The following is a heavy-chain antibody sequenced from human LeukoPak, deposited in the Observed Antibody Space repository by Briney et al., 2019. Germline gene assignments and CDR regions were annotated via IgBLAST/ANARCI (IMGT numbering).Heavy chain of an antibody. CDR1: GFTFDDYA. CDR3: AKGKQQLVSLFDY. Sequence: PGGSLRLSCAASGFTFDDYAMHWVRQAPGKGLEWVSCISWNSGSIGYADSVKGRFTISRDNAKNSLYLQMNSLRAEDTALYYCAKGKQQLVSLFDYWGQGTLVTVSS. J-gene: IGHJ4*02. V-gene: IGHV3-9*01. CDR2: ISWNSGSI. D-gene: IGHD6-13*01.